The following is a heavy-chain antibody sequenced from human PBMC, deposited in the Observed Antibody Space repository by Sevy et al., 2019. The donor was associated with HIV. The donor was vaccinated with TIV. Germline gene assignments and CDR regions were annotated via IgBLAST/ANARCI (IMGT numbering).Heavy chain of an antibody. Sequence: ASVKVSCKASGYTFTSYGISWVRQAPGQGLEWMGWISAYNGNTNYAQKLQGRVTMTTDTSTSTAYMELRSLRSDDTAVYYCARTWGDSSGYYYVLGAFDIWGQGTMVTVSS. D-gene: IGHD3-22*01. J-gene: IGHJ3*02. CDR3: ARTWGDSSGYYYVLGAFDI. V-gene: IGHV1-18*04. CDR2: ISAYNGNT. CDR1: GYTFTSYG.